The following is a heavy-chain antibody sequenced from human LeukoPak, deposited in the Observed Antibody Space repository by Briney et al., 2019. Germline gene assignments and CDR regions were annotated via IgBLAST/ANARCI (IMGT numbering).Heavy chain of an antibody. Sequence: GGFLRLSCAASGFTFSSYSMNWVRQAPGKGLEWVSSISSSSSYIYYADSVKGRFTISRDNAKNSLYLQMNSLRAEDTAVYYCARDPSSGDPFDYWGQGTLVTVSS. CDR2: ISSSSSYI. CDR1: GFTFSSYS. CDR3: ARDPSSGDPFDY. J-gene: IGHJ4*02. D-gene: IGHD6-19*01. V-gene: IGHV3-21*01.